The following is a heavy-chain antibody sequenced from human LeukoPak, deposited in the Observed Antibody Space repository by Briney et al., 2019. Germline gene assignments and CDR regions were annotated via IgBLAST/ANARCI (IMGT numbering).Heavy chain of an antibody. CDR3: ASSSGWTNLDY. Sequence: GGSLRLSCAVSGFTFSSYAMSWVRQAPGKGLEWVSVISGSGGKTFYADSVKGRFTISRDNSKNTLYLQMNSLRDEDTAVYYCASSSGWTNLDYWGQGTLVTVSS. J-gene: IGHJ4*02. V-gene: IGHV3-23*01. CDR2: ISGSGGKT. CDR1: GFTFSSYA. D-gene: IGHD6-19*01.